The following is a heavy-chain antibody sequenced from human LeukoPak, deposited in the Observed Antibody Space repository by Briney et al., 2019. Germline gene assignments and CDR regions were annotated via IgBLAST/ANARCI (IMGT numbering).Heavy chain of an antibody. Sequence: GESLKISCKGSGYSFSGYWIAWVRQMPGEGLEWMGAIYPDDFRTKYSPSLQGQVTISADKSISTAYLQWSSLKASDTAMYYCARLTYTSSKHHLFDYWGQGTLVTVSS. J-gene: IGHJ4*02. V-gene: IGHV5-51*01. CDR3: ARLTYTSSKHHLFDY. CDR1: GYSFSGYW. D-gene: IGHD6-6*01. CDR2: IYPDDFRT.